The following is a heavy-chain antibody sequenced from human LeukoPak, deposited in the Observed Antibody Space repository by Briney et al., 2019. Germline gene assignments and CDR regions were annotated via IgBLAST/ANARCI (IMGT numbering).Heavy chain of an antibody. CDR2: IGPTGTDR. J-gene: IGHJ4*02. Sequence: GGSLRLSCAASGFTFSSCGFNWVRQAPGKGLEWVSSIGPTGTDRYYADSVRGRFTISRDNAKNSMYLQMDSLRDEDTAVYYCATETIGRHYDYWGQGTLLSVSS. CDR3: ATETIGRHYDY. D-gene: IGHD1-14*01. V-gene: IGHV3-21*01. CDR1: GFTFSSCG.